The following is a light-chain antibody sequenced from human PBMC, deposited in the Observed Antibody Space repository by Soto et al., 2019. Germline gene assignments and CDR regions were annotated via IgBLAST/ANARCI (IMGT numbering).Light chain of an antibody. Sequence: DIVMTQSTDSLAVSLGERDTINCKSSQIFLYSANNKNCLGWYQQKPGQPPKLLIYWASTRESGVPDRFSGSGSGTDFTLTISSLQAEDVAVYYCQQYYSTPLTFGGGTKVDIK. V-gene: IGKV4-1*01. CDR3: QQYYSTPLT. CDR1: QIFLYSANNKNC. J-gene: IGKJ4*01. CDR2: WAS.